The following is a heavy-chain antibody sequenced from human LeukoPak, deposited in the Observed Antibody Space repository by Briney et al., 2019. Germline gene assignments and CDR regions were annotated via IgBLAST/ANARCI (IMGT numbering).Heavy chain of an antibody. Sequence: GGSLRLSCAASGFTFSSYWMSWVRQAPGKGLEWVANIKQDGSEKYYVDSVKGRFTISRDNAKNSLYLQMNSLRVEDTAVYYCASLRATVTSPDYWGQGTLVTVSS. J-gene: IGHJ4*02. D-gene: IGHD4-17*01. CDR2: IKQDGSEK. CDR1: GFTFSSYW. V-gene: IGHV3-7*01. CDR3: ASLRATVTSPDY.